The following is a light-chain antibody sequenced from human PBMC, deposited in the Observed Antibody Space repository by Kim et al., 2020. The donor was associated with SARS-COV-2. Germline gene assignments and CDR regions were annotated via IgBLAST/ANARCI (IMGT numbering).Light chain of an antibody. CDR1: QGISSY. CDR3: QQLNSYPRT. Sequence: ASVGDRVTITCRASQGISSYLAWYQQTPGKAPKLLIYAASTLQSGVPSRFSGSGSGTEFSLTISSLQPEDFATYYCQQLNSYPRTFGQGTKVDIK. J-gene: IGKJ1*01. V-gene: IGKV1-9*01. CDR2: AAS.